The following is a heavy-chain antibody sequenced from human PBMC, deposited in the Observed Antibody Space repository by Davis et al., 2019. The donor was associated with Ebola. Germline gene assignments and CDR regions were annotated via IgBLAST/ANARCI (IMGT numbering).Heavy chain of an antibody. D-gene: IGHD1-26*01. V-gene: IGHV3-23*01. CDR3: ARDLLIVGVTRGFDL. J-gene: IGHJ4*02. Sequence: GGSLRLSCAASGFTFSSYAMSWVRQAPGKGLEWVSAISGSGGSTYYADSVKGRFTISRDNSKNTLYLQMNSLRAEDTAVYYCARDLLIVGVTRGFDLWGQGTLVTVSS. CDR2: ISGSGGST. CDR1: GFTFSSYA.